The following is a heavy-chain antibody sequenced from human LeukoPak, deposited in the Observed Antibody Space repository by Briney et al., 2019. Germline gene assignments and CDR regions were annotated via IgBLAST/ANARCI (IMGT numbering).Heavy chain of an antibody. CDR1: GGSISSYY. Sequence: PSETLSLTCTVSGGSISSYYWSWIRQPAGKGLEWIGRIYTSGCTNYNPSLKSRVTMSVDTSKNQFSLKLSSVTAADTAVYYCARVSGYGSGMENYYYMDVWGKGTTVTVSS. CDR3: ARVSGYGSGMENYYYMDV. CDR2: IYTSGCT. J-gene: IGHJ6*03. D-gene: IGHD3-10*01. V-gene: IGHV4-4*07.